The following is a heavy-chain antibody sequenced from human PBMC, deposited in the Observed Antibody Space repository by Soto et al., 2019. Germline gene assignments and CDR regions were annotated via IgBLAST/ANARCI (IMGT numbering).Heavy chain of an antibody. J-gene: IGHJ6*02. V-gene: IGHV4-39*01. CDR1: GYSVSSSDYY. D-gene: IGHD2-15*01. CDR3: APLSVSLSGPYGIHV. Sequence: SSETLSLTCSVSGYSVSSSDYYWAWIRQPPGKGLEWIGSMFYSGLTYYNPSLKSRVTLSVDTSKNQFSVRLNSVTAADTAVYYCAPLSVSLSGPYGIHVWGQGTTVTVSS. CDR2: MFYSGLT.